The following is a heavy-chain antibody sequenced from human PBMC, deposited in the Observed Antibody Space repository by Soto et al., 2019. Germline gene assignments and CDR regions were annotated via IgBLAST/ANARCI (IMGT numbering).Heavy chain of an antibody. V-gene: IGHV4-31*03. Sequence: SETLSLTCTVSGGSISSGGYYWSWIRQHPGKGLEWIGYIYYSGSTYYNPSLKSRVTISVDTSKNQFSLKLSSVTAADTAVYDCAISGYYDFWSGYRAGVDVWGQGTTVTVSS. D-gene: IGHD3-3*01. J-gene: IGHJ6*02. CDR3: AISGYYDFWSGYRAGVDV. CDR2: IYYSGST. CDR1: GGSISSGGYY.